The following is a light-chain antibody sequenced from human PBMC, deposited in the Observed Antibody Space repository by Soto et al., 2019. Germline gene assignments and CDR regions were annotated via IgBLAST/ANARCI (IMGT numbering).Light chain of an antibody. CDR3: MQHLQSWT. Sequence: ILMTQSPLSLPITPGEPASISSRSRQSLLHSNGYNYLDWYLQKPGQSPQLLIYLGSNRASGVPDRFSGSGSGTDFTLKISRVEAEDVGVYYCMQHLQSWTFGQGTKV. CDR2: LGS. V-gene: IGKV2-28*01. J-gene: IGKJ1*01. CDR1: QSLLHSNGYNY.